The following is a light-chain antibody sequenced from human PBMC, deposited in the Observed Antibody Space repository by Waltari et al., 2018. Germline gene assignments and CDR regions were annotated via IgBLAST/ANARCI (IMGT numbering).Light chain of an antibody. Sequence: QLVATQSPSASASLVASLTLTCPLSSGHSVHPIAWQQQYPDKGPRYLMKVNRDGSHSKGDDIPDRFSGSSSGAERYLTISSLQSEDEADYYCQAWGPGVQVFGGGTKLTVL. V-gene: IGLV4-69*01. CDR2: VNRDGSH. CDR1: SGHSVHP. CDR3: QAWGPGVQV. J-gene: IGLJ3*02.